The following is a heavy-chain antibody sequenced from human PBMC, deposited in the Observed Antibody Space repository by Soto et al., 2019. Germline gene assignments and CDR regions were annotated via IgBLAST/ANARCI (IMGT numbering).Heavy chain of an antibody. J-gene: IGHJ6*03. CDR2: IYPSGAA. Sequence: PSETPPLTCGISGDSISSRVYTWTWIRQPPGKGLEWIGYIYPSGAAYYNPSLKSRVTISLETSKNRFSLNVKSATAADTAGDYCPRAVFSSSFYIDFWGKGTTVT. V-gene: IGHV4-30-2*01. CDR1: GDSISSRVYT. D-gene: IGHD2-15*01. CDR3: PRAVFSSSFYIDF.